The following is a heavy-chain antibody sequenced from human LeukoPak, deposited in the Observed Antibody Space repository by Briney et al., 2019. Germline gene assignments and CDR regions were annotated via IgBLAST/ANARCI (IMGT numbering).Heavy chain of an antibody. Sequence: GGALRLSCAASGLTFSSDAMHWSRQAPGKGLEWVALISYDGSNKYYADSVKGRFTISRDNSKNTLYLEMNSLRPEDTAVYYCTKDRVSSGWYEYFQYWGQGTLVTVSS. CDR3: TKDRVSSGWYEYFQY. CDR1: GLTFSSDA. D-gene: IGHD6-19*01. J-gene: IGHJ1*01. CDR2: ISYDGSNK. V-gene: IGHV3-30*18.